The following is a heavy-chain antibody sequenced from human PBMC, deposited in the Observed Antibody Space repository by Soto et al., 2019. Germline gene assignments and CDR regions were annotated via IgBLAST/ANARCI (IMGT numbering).Heavy chain of an antibody. Sequence: PGRNPRISCAAYGLTFSDYYMSWIRQAPGKGLEWVSYISSSGSTIYYADSVKGRFTISRDNAKNSLYLQMNSLRAEDTAVDYCARGLVFRYFDWHEGVFSICGQG. CDR1: GLTFSDYY. J-gene: IGHJ3*02. CDR2: ISSSGSTI. CDR3: ARGLVFRYFDWHEGVFSI. D-gene: IGHD3-9*01. V-gene: IGHV3-11*01.